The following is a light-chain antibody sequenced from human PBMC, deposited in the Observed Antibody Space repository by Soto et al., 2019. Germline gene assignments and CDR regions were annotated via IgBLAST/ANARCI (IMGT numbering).Light chain of an antibody. CDR2: SND. CDR3: AAWDDSLNGYV. J-gene: IGLJ1*01. V-gene: IGLV1-44*01. CDR1: SSNIGSNT. Sequence: QPVLTQPPSASGTPGQRVTISCSGGSSNIGSNTVNWYQQLPGTAPKLLIYSNDQRPSGVPDRFSGSKSGTSASLAISGLQSEDEADYYCAAWDDSLNGYVIGTGTKLTVL.